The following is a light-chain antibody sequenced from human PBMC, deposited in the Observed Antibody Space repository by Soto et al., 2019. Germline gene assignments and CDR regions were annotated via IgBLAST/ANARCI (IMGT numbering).Light chain of an antibody. J-gene: IGKJ4*01. CDR2: DAS. CDR3: LQYDYLPIT. CDR1: QDISNS. Sequence: DIQMTQSPSSLSASVGDRVTITSQASQDISNSLSWYQQKPGKAPKLLIYDASNLETGVPSSFRGRGSGTDFTLTISGLQPEDIASYYCLQYDYLPITFGGGTKVEIK. V-gene: IGKV1-33*01.